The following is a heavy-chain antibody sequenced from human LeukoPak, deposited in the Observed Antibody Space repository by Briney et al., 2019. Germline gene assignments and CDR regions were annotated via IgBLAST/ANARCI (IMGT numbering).Heavy chain of an antibody. D-gene: IGHD4-17*01. V-gene: IGHV4-38-2*01. CDR1: GYSIISGYF. CDR3: ASNPTVIKSVYMDV. Sequence: SETLSLTCVVSGYSIISGYFWGWMRQPPGKGLEWIGSIYSTGSTYYNPSLNSRVTISTDPSKNQFSLKLTSVTAADTAIYYCASNPTVIKSVYMDVWGKGTTVTVSS. J-gene: IGHJ6*03. CDR2: IYSTGST.